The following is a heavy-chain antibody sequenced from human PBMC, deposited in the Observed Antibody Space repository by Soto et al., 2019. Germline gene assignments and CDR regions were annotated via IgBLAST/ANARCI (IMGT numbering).Heavy chain of an antibody. J-gene: IGHJ6*03. CDR2: IYYSGST. D-gene: IGHD2-21*01. V-gene: IGHV4-31*03. CDR1: GGSISSGGYY. CDR3: ARDILGYTDGYAYYYMDV. Sequence: SETLSLTCTVSGGSISSGGYYWSWIRQHPGKGLEWIGYIYYSGSTYYNPSLKSRVTISVDTSKNQFSLKLSSVTAADTAVYYCARDILGYTDGYAYYYMDVWGKGTTVTVSS.